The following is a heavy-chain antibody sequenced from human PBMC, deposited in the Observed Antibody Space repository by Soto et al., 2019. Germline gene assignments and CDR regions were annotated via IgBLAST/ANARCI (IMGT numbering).Heavy chain of an antibody. Sequence: QVQLVQSGAEVKKPGASVKVSCRASGYTFTAYPLHWVRQAPGQRLEWMGWINAANGDIGYSREFQGRVTITRDTSASTVYMEVSSLTSEDTAVYYCAKKDYYAAGVYHFDHWGQGTLVTGSS. CDR3: AKKDYYAAGVYHFDH. CDR2: INAANGDI. D-gene: IGHD3-10*01. CDR1: GYTFTAYP. V-gene: IGHV1-3*01. J-gene: IGHJ4*02.